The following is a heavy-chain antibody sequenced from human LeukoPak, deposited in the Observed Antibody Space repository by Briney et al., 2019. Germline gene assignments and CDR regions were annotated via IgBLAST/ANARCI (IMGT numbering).Heavy chain of an antibody. V-gene: IGHV3-30*02. J-gene: IGHJ4*02. CDR3: ARSSSVTIPGYYFDY. CDR1: GFTFSSYG. CDR2: IRYDGSTK. D-gene: IGHD2-21*01. Sequence: GGSLRLSCAASGFTFSSYGMHWVRQAPGKGLEWVAFIRYDGSTKYYADSVKGRFTISRDNSKNTLYLQMSSLRAEDTAVYYCARSSSVTIPGYYFDYWGQGTLVTVSS.